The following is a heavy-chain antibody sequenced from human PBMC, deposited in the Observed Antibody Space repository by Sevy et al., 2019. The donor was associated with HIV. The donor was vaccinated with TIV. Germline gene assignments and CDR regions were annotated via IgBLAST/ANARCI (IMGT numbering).Heavy chain of an antibody. D-gene: IGHD3-10*02. J-gene: IGHJ4*02. CDR3: VRRGVDAYYVCFDL. CDR2: ISTGTDHI. V-gene: IGHV3-21*05. CDR1: GYTFPAFS. Sequence: GGSLRLSCTASGYTFPAFSFNWVRQAPGKGLEWLSYISTGTDHIYYADSAKGRFTISRDDAKNSVYLEMKSLRDQDTALYYCVRRGVDAYYVCFDLWGQGTLVTVSS.